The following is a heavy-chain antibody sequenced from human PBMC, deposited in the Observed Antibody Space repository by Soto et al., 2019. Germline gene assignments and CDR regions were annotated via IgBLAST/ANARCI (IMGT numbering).Heavy chain of an antibody. CDR3: AITYYDFDV. J-gene: IGHJ6*04. D-gene: IGHD3-3*01. V-gene: IGHV3-64*01. CDR2: VSRNGINT. CDR1: GFSFSSYD. Sequence: EEQLVQSGGGLVQPGGSLRLSCAASGFSFSSYDLFWVRQAPGKGLEYVSAVSRNGINTYYENSVKGRFTISRDNSKNIMYLQMGTLRAEDMAVYYCAITYYDFDVWGKGTTVIVSS.